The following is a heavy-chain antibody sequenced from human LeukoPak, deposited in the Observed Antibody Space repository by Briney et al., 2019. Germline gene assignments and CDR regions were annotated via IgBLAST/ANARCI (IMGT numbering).Heavy chain of an antibody. CDR3: AKEGMNFAQLDRQTSFDY. Sequence: PGGSLRLSCAASGYTFSRYALSWVRRAPGKGLEWVSASSYSGATTYYADSVKGRFTISRDNSKNTLYLQMNSLRTEDTAVYYCAKEGMNFAQLDRQTSFDYWGQGILVTVSS. CDR1: GYTFSRYA. D-gene: IGHD1-1*01. CDR2: SSYSGATT. V-gene: IGHV3-23*01. J-gene: IGHJ4*02.